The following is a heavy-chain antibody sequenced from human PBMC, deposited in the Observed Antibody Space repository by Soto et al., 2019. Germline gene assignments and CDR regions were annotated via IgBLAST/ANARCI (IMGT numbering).Heavy chain of an antibody. CDR1: GGSITRSAYY. CDR3: ANHPFNPLVTAYWYFEI. V-gene: IGHV4-39*01. CDR2: FYYSGNT. Sequence: SETLSLTCTVSGGSITRSAYYWGWIRQSPGKGLEWIGSFYYSGNTYFNPSLKSRVTISADTSKNQLSLSLSSVTATDTATYFCANHPFNPLVTAYWYFEIWGRGTLVTVSS. D-gene: IGHD5-18*01. J-gene: IGHJ2*01.